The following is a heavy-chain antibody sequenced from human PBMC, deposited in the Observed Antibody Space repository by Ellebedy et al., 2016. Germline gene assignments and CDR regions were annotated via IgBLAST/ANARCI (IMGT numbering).Heavy chain of an antibody. J-gene: IGHJ4*02. CDR3: TTDLDSSSSDFDY. V-gene: IGHV3-15*07. Sequence: GESLKISCAASGFTFSNAWMNWVRQAPGKGLEWVGRIKSKTDGGTTDYAAPVKGRFTISRDDSKNTLYLQMNSLKTEDTAVYYCTTDLDSSSSDFDYWGQGTLVTVSS. D-gene: IGHD6-6*01. CDR2: IKSKTDGGTT. CDR1: GFTFSNAW.